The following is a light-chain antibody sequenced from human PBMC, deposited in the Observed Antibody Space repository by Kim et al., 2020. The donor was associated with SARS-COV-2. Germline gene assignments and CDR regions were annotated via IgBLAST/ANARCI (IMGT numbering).Light chain of an antibody. CDR3: QSRDSGGNVV. V-gene: IGLV3-19*01. Sequence: SSELTQDPAVFVALGQTVRITCQGDSLRSYYATWYQQKPRQAPLLVIFGRNNRPSGIPDRFSGSTSGNTASLTISGAQAEDDADFYCQSRDSGGNVVFGGGTKLTVL. J-gene: IGLJ2*01. CDR2: GRN. CDR1: SLRSYY.